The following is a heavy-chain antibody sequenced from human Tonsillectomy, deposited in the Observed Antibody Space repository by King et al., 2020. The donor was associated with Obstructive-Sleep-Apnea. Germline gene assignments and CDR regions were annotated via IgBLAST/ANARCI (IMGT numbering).Heavy chain of an antibody. CDR1: GGAVRSNNW. CDR3: ASRFSAFDI. CDR2: IYHCGTT. V-gene: IGHV4-4*02. D-gene: IGHD3-3*01. Sequence: VQLQESGPGLVKPSGTRSLTCAVSGGAVRSNNWWSWVRQPPGKGLEGLREIYHCGTTYYNPSLKSRVTISVDKSENQFSLSLNSVTAADTAVYYCASRFSAFDIWGQGTKVTVSS. J-gene: IGHJ3*02.